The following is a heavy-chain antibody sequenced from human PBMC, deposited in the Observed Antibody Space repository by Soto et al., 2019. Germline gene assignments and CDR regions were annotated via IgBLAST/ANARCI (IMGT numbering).Heavy chain of an antibody. Sequence: PGGSLRLSCAASGFTLNSYWMHWVRQTPGKGLVWVSYIYSDESGTSYADSVKGRFTISRDNAKNTLYLQMNSLRAEDTAVYYCARDTVGYYDSSGYYPWGQGTLVTVSS. CDR1: GFTLNSYW. CDR3: ARDTVGYYDSSGYYP. D-gene: IGHD3-22*01. CDR2: IYSDESGT. V-gene: IGHV3-74*01. J-gene: IGHJ5*02.